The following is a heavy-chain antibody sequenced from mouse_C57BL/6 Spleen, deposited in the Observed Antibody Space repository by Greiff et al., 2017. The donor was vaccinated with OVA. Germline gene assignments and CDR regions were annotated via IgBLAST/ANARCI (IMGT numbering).Heavy chain of an antibody. Sequence: QVQLQQPGAELVKPGASVKMSCKASGYTFTSYWITWVKQRPGQGLEWIGDIYPGSGSTNYNEKFKSKATLTVDTSSSTAYMQLSSLTSEDSAVYYCARSVRIYYDYDDGFAYWGQGTLVTVSA. CDR1: GYTFTSYW. J-gene: IGHJ3*01. CDR2: IYPGSGST. D-gene: IGHD2-4*01. V-gene: IGHV1-55*01. CDR3: ARSVRIYYDYDDGFAY.